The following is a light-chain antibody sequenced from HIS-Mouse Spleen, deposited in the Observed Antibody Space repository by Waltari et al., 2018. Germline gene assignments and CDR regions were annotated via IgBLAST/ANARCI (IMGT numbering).Light chain of an antibody. Sequence: SSELTQDPAVSVALGQTVRITCQGDSLSSYYASWYQQSPGQAPLLVIYGKTNRPSGIPDRSSGSSSGNTASVTITGAQAEDEADYYCNSRDSSGNHVVFGGGTKLTVL. CDR3: NSRDSSGNHVV. CDR1: SLSSYY. CDR2: GKT. J-gene: IGLJ2*01. V-gene: IGLV3-19*01.